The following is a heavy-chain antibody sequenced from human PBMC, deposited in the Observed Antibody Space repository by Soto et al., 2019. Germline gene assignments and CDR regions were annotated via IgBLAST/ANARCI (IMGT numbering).Heavy chain of an antibody. Sequence: QVQLQQWGAGLLKPSETLSLTCAVYGGSFSGYYWRWIRQPPGKGLEWIGEINHSGSTNYNPSLKSRVTISVDSSKNQFSLKLSSVTAADTAVYYCARGSVARYYYDAFEYFQHWGQGTLVTVSS. CDR1: GGSFSGYY. D-gene: IGHD3-22*01. CDR2: INHSGST. J-gene: IGHJ1*01. V-gene: IGHV4-34*01. CDR3: ARGSVARYYYDAFEYFQH.